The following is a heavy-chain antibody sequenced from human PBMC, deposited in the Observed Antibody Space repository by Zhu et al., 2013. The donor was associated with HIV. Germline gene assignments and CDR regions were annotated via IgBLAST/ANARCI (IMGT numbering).Heavy chain of an antibody. CDR1: GYTFNSYG. CDR3: ARVEAQGVVPAAPVDY. CDR2: ISAYNGNT. V-gene: IGHV1-18*01. D-gene: IGHD2-2*01. J-gene: IGHJ4*02. Sequence: QVQLVQSGAEVKKPGASVKVSCKASGYTFNSYGISWVRQAPGQGPEWMGWISAYNGNTNYAQKFRGRVTMTTDTSTSTAYMELRSLRSDDTAVYYCARVEAQGVVPAAPVDYWGQGTLVTVSS.